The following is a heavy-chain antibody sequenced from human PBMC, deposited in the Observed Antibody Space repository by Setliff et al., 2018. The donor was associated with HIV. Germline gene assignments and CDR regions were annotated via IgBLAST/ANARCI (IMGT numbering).Heavy chain of an antibody. J-gene: IGHJ3*02. Sequence: RDPPGKGLEWIGFAHNSGTTSYNPSLQSRVIIAVDTSRNEFSLRVNSVTAADTAVYYCARWGEPSIKAFDIWGQGTMVTVSS. V-gene: IGHV4-59*08. CDR3: ARWGEPSIKAFDI. D-gene: IGHD3-16*01. CDR2: AHNSGTT.